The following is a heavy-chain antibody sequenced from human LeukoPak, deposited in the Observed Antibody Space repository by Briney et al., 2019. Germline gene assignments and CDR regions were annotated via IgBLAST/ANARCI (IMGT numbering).Heavy chain of an antibody. D-gene: IGHD1-26*01. CDR3: ARDPYSGSYYAYYYYMDA. Sequence: GGSLRLSCAASGFTFSTYNMNWVRQAPGKGLEWVSSITSSSRYIYYADSVKGRFTISRDNAKNSLYLQMDSLRAEDTAVYYCARDPYSGSYYAYYYYMDAWGKGTTVTVSS. V-gene: IGHV3-21*01. J-gene: IGHJ6*03. CDR1: GFTFSTYN. CDR2: ITSSSRYI.